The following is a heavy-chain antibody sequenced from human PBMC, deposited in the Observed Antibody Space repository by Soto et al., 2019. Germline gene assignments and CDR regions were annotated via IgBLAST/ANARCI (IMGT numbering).Heavy chain of an antibody. J-gene: IGHJ4*02. CDR1: GFSFGSYW. D-gene: IGHD3-16*01. CDR3: TRDAHYAFDY. Sequence: EVQLVESGGGLVQPGGSLRLSCAASGFSFGSYWMSWVRQAPGKGLEWVDKIKYDGSEKYYVDSVKGRFTISRDNAKNSLYLQMNSLRVEDTAVYYCTRDAHYAFDYWGQGTLVTVSS. CDR2: IKYDGSEK. V-gene: IGHV3-7*05.